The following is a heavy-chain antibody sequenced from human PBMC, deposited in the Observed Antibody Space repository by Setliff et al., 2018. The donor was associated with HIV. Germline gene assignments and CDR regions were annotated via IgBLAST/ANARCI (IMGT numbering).Heavy chain of an antibody. CDR1: GGSISSYY. J-gene: IGHJ5*02. CDR2: IYYSGST. V-gene: IGHV4-59*01. D-gene: IGHD6-6*01. CDR3: ARAHIGIAARWSGWFDP. Sequence: SETLSLTCTVSGGSISSYYWSWIRQPPGKGLEWIGYIYYSGSTNYNPSLKSRVTISVDTSKNQFSLKLSSVTAADTAVYYCARAHIGIAARWSGWFDPWGQGTLVTVTS.